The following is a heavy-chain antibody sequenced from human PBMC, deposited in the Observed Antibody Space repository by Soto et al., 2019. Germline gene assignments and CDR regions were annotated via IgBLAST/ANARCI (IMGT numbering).Heavy chain of an antibody. CDR1: GFTVSSNY. J-gene: IGHJ4*02. CDR3: ARGRGMATIGY. Sequence: EVQLVETGGGLIQPGGSLTLSCAASGFTVSSNYMSWVRQAPGKGLEWVSVIYSGGGTDYADSVKGRFTISRDNSKNTLYLQMNSLRAEDTAVYYCARGRGMATIGYWGQGTLVTV. D-gene: IGHD5-12*01. V-gene: IGHV3-53*02. CDR2: IYSGGGT.